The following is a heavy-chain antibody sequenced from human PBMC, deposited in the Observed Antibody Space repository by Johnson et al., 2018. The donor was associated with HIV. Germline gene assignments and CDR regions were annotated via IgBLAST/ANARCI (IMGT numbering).Heavy chain of an antibody. CDR2: IWCDGSNN. CDR1: GFTFSSYG. CDR3: ARDKANWGPSRDVGAFDI. V-gene: IGHV3-33*01. Sequence: VQLLESGGGVVQPGRSLRLSCAASGFTFSSYGIHWVRQAPGKGLEWEAFIWCDGSNNSYAASVKGRFTISRDNSKNTLYLQMNSLRAEDTAVYYCARDKANWGPSRDVGAFDIWGQGTMVTVSS. J-gene: IGHJ3*02. D-gene: IGHD7-27*01.